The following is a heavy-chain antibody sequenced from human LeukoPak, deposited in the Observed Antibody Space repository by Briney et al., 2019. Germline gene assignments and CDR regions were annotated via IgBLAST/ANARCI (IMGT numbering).Heavy chain of an antibody. CDR3: ARGSNGYYDFWFDP. CDR1: GGSISSYY. D-gene: IGHD3-3*01. J-gene: IGHJ5*02. Sequence: SETLSLTCTVSGGSISSYYWSWIRQPPGKGLEWIGYIYYSGSTNYNPSLKSRVTISVDTSKNQFSLKLSSVTAADTAVYYCARGSNGYYDFWFDPWGQGTLVTVSS. CDR2: IYYSGST. V-gene: IGHV4-59*01.